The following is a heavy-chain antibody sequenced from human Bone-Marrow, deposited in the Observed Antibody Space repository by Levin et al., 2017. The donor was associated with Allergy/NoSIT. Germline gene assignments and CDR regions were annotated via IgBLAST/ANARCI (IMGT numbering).Heavy chain of an antibody. Sequence: GASVKVSCKASGYTFTGHYMHWVRQAPGQGLEWMGWINPNNGGTNYAQKFQSWVTMTRDTSISTAYMELSRLRSDDTAVYYCARDPGEYSSSLFMDVWGQGTTVTVSS. J-gene: IGHJ6*02. CDR1: GYTFTGHY. V-gene: IGHV1-2*04. CDR3: ARDPGEYSSSLFMDV. CDR2: INPNNGGT. D-gene: IGHD6-13*01.